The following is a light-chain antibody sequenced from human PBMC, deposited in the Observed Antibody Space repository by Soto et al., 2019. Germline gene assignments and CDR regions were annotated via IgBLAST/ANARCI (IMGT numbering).Light chain of an antibody. CDR1: QSVSTNY. Sequence: EIVLTQSPGTLSLSPGERATLSCRASQSVSTNYLAWYQQKPGQGPRLLIYGASSRATGIPDRFSGSGSGTNFTLTVSRLEPEYFAVYYCQQYGTSRTYTFGQGTKLEIK. CDR3: QQYGTSRTYT. CDR2: GAS. J-gene: IGKJ2*01. V-gene: IGKV3-20*01.